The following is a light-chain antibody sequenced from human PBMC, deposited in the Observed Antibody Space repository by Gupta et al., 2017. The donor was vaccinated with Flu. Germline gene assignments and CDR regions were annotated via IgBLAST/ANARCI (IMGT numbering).Light chain of an antibody. CDR3: QHYRTLIT. CDR2: GAS. V-gene: IGKV3-20*01. CDR1: QSIGSSY. Sequence: DIVLTQSPGTLSLSPGERATLSCRASQSIGSSYLAWYQQKPGQALRRLIYGASSRATGIPDRFSGSGSGTDFTLTISRLEPEDFAVYYCQHYRTLITFGQGTRLEIK. J-gene: IGKJ5*01.